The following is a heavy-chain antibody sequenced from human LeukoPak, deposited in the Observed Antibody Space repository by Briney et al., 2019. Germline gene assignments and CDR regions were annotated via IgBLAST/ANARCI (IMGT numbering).Heavy chain of an antibody. CDR2: ISATGGSA. D-gene: IGHD6-19*01. CDR1: GFTFSSYG. Sequence: GESLKISCAASGFTFSSYGMSWVRPAPGKGLEWVSAISATGGSAYNADSVKGRFTISRDNSKNTLYLEMNSLRAEDTAVYYCAKYSSGWYVYYYMDVWGKGTTVTVSS. J-gene: IGHJ6*03. V-gene: IGHV3-23*01. CDR3: AKYSSGWYVYYYMDV.